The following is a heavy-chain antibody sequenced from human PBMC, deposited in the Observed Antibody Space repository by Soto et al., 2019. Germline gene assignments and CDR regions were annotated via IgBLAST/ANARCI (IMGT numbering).Heavy chain of an antibody. Sequence: PSETLSLTCTVSGGSISSYYWSWIRQPPGKGLEWIGYIYYSGSTNYNPSLKSRVTISVDTSKNQFSLKLSSVTAADTAVYYCARVYSGYAWGYYYYYMDVWGKGTTVTVSS. CDR2: IYYSGST. CDR3: ARVYSGYAWGYYYYYMDV. CDR1: GGSISSYY. D-gene: IGHD5-12*01. J-gene: IGHJ6*03. V-gene: IGHV4-59*01.